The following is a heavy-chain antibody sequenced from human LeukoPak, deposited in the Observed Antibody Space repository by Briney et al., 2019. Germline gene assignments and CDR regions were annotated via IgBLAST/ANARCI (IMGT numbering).Heavy chain of an antibody. CDR1: GFTFSSYG. CDR3: AKVRQGREVDY. V-gene: IGHV3-30*18. Sequence: PGGSLRLSCAASGFTFSSYGMHWVRQAPGKGLEWVAVISYDGSNKYYADSMKGRFTISRDNSKNTLYLQMNSLRAEDTAVYYCAKVRQGREVDYWGQGTLVTVSS. D-gene: IGHD5-24*01. J-gene: IGHJ4*02. CDR2: ISYDGSNK.